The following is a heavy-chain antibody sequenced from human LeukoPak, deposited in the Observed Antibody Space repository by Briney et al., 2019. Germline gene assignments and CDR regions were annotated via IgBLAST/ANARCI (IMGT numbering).Heavy chain of an antibody. CDR3: AAHLFFPTAMVTGDAFDI. J-gene: IGHJ3*02. CDR2: IYYSGST. CDR1: GGSITTNGYS. D-gene: IGHD5-18*01. Sequence: SETLSLTCVVSGGSITTNGYSWSWIRQPPEKGLEWIGYIYYSGSTYYNPSLKSRVTISVDTSKNQFSLKLSSVTAADTAVYYCAAHLFFPTAMVTGDAFDIWGQGTMVTVSS. V-gene: IGHV4-30-2*03.